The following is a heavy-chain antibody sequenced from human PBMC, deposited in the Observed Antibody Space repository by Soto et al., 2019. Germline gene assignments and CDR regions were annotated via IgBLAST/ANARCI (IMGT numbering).Heavy chain of an antibody. CDR3: ARSNIVVVVAATPGLYNWFDP. CDR2: IYYSGST. CDR1: CGSISSYY. V-gene: IGHV4-59*01. D-gene: IGHD2-15*01. J-gene: IGHJ5*02. Sequence: ASETLSPTCTVSCGSISSYYWSWIRQPPGKGLEWIGYIYYSGSTNYNPSLKSRVTISVDTSKNQFSLKLSSVTAADTAVYYCARSNIVVVVAATPGLYNWFDPWGQGTLVTVSS.